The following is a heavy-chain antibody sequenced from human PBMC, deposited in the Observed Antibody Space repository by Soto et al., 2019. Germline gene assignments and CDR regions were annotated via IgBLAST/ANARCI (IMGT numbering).Heavy chain of an antibody. J-gene: IGHJ3*02. CDR2: IIVGGGSP. D-gene: IGHD2-15*01. V-gene: IGHV1-58*01. CDR3: AAELYRGGRCCSFGI. Sequence: SVKVSCKTSGFTISNSSVQWVRQPRGQGLEWIGWIIVGGGSPKFAQYYHGRLTITRDMSTNTAYTELSSLGSEDTAVYYCAAELYRGGRCCSFGIRGQGTLGT. CDR1: GFTISNSS.